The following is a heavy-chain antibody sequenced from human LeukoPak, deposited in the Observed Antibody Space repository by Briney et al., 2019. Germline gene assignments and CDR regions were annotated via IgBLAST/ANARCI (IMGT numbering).Heavy chain of an antibody. D-gene: IGHD6-19*01. Sequence: GGSLRLSCAASGFTFSSYAMSWVRQAPGKGLEWVSYISSSGSTIYYADSVKGRFTISRDNAKNSLYLQMNSLRAEDTAVYYCAREGQWLTNWYFDLWGRGTLVTVSS. CDR3: AREGQWLTNWYFDL. V-gene: IGHV3-48*04. J-gene: IGHJ2*01. CDR1: GFTFSSYA. CDR2: ISSSGSTI.